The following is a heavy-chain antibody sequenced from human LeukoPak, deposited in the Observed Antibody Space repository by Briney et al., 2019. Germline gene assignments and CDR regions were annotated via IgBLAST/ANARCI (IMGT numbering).Heavy chain of an antibody. CDR2: IYSGGST. D-gene: IGHD3-10*01. CDR1: GFTVSSNY. V-gene: IGHV3-53*01. J-gene: IGHJ6*02. CDR3: ARVVSGDYYYYGMDV. Sequence: GGSLRLSCAASGFTVSSNYMSWVRQAPGKGLEWVSVIYSGGSTYYADSVKGRFTISRDNSKNTLYLQMNSLRAEDTAVYYCARVVSGDYYYYGMDVWGQGTTVTVSS.